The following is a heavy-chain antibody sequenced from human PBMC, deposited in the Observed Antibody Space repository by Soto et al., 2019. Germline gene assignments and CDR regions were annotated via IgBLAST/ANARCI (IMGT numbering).Heavy chain of an antibody. CDR2: IYYNGRT. CDR1: GGSINSYY. CDR3: ARLLYDSSGFDY. D-gene: IGHD3-22*01. Sequence: PSETLSLTCTVSGGSINSYYWSWIRQPPGKGLEWFGYIYYNGRTYYSPSLKSRLTISVDTSKNQFSLKLSSVTAADTAIYYCARLLYDSSGFDYWGQGTLVTVPQ. J-gene: IGHJ4*02. V-gene: IGHV4-59*04.